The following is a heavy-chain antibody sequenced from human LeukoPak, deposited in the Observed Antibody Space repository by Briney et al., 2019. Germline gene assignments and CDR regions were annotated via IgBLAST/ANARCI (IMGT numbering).Heavy chain of an antibody. CDR1: GFTFTSYS. CDR3: AKGGKWDVTPFDY. J-gene: IGHJ4*02. Sequence: GGSLRLSCAASGFTFTSYSMNWVRQAPGKGLEWVSTISGGGGSTYYADSVKGRFTISRDNAKNTLYLQVNSLRAEDTAVYYCAKGGKWDVTPFDYWGQGTLVTVSS. D-gene: IGHD1-26*01. V-gene: IGHV3-23*01. CDR2: ISGGGGST.